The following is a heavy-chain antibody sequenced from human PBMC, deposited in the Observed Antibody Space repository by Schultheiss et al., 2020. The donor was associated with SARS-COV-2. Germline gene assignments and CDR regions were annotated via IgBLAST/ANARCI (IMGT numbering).Heavy chain of an antibody. CDR2: INHSGST. V-gene: IGHV4-34*01. J-gene: IGHJ6*02. CDR3: ARVRRFLDPKYYYYYGMDV. Sequence: SETLSLTCAVYGGSFSGYYWSWIRQPPGKGLEWIGEINHSGSTNYNSSLKSRVTVSVDTSKNQFSLKLSSVTAADTAVYYCARVRRFLDPKYYYYYGMDVWGQGTTVTVSS. D-gene: IGHD3-3*01. CDR1: GGSFSGYY.